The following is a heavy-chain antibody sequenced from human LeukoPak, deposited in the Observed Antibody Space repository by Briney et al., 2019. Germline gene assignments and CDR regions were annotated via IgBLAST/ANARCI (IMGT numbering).Heavy chain of an antibody. CDR1: GFTFSSYG. D-gene: IGHD5-12*01. CDR2: IWYDGSNK. CDR3: ARDEGGYDRADDAFDI. Sequence: PGGSLRLSRAASGFTFSSYGMHWVRQAPGKGLEWVAVIWYDGSNKYYADSVKGRFTISRDNSKNTLYLQMNSLRAEDTAVYYCARDEGGYDRADDAFDIWGQGTMVTVSS. V-gene: IGHV3-33*01. J-gene: IGHJ3*02.